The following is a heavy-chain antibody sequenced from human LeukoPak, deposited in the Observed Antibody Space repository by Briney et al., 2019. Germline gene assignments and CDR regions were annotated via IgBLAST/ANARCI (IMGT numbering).Heavy chain of an antibody. CDR3: AKTPGRSYYSSYGMDV. J-gene: IGHJ6*02. CDR1: GFTFSSYG. Sequence: GRSLRLSCAASGFTFSSYGMHWVRQAPGKGLEWVAVISYDGSNKYYADSVKGRFTISRDNSKNTLYLQMNSLRAEDTAVYYCAKTPGRSYYSSYGMDVWGQGTTVTVSS. D-gene: IGHD1-26*01. V-gene: IGHV3-30*18. CDR2: ISYDGSNK.